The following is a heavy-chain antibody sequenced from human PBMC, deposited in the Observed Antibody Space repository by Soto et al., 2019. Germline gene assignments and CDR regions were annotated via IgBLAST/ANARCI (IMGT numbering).Heavy chain of an antibody. Sequence: GGSLRLSCAASGFTFSSYAMHWVRQAPGKGLEWVAVISYDGSNKYYADSVKGRFTITRDNSKNTLYLQMNSLRAEDTAVYYCARDPVLTRGTILFDYWGQGTLVTVSS. CDR3: ARDPVLTRGTILFDY. J-gene: IGHJ4*02. V-gene: IGHV3-30*04. CDR1: GFTFSSYA. CDR2: ISYDGSNK. D-gene: IGHD3-10*01.